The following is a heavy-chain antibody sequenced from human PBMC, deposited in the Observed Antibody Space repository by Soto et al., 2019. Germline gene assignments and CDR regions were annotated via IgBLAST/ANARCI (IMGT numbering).Heavy chain of an antibody. CDR1: GGSFSGYY. CDR3: ERDKITGLFDY. D-gene: IGHD2-8*02. V-gene: IGHV4-34*01. J-gene: IGHJ4*02. CDR2: INHSGST. Sequence: QVQLQQWGAGLLKPSETLSLTCAVYGGSFSGYYWSWSRQPPGTGLEWIGEINHSGSTNYNPSLKSRVTISVDTSKNQFSLKLTSVTAADTAVYYCERDKITGLFDYWGQGTLVTVSS.